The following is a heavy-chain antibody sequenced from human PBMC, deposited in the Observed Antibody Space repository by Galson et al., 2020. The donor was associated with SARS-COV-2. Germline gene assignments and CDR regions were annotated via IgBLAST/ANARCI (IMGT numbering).Heavy chain of an antibody. CDR3: ARGGYYGSSGYDPFDY. J-gene: IGHJ4*02. Sequence: ASVTVSCKASGYTFNSYGISWVRQAPGQGLEWMGWICDYNGNTNYAQKPQGRVTMTTDTSTSTAYMELKSLRSDDTAVYYCARGGYYGSSGYDPFDYWGQGTLVTVSS. CDR1: GYTFNSYG. CDR2: ICDYNGNT. D-gene: IGHD3-22*01. V-gene: IGHV1-18*01.